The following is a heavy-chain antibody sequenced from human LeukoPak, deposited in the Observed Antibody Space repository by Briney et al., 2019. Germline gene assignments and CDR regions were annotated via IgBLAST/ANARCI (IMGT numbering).Heavy chain of an antibody. Sequence: ASVKVSCKASGYTFTSYGISWVRQAPGQGLEWMGWISAYNGNTNYAQKLQGRVTMTTDTSTSTAYMELRSLRSDDTAVYYCARDKGPPSYGSGSYYAGAYYYYGMDVWGQGTTVTVSS. CDR1: GYTFTSYG. V-gene: IGHV1-18*01. J-gene: IGHJ6*02. CDR3: ARDKGPPSYGSGSYYAGAYYYYGMDV. D-gene: IGHD3-10*01. CDR2: ISAYNGNT.